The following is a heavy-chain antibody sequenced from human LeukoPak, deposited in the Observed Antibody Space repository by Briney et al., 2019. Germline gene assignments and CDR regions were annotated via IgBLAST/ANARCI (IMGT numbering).Heavy chain of an antibody. D-gene: IGHD6-19*01. CDR3: ARVAGSGWYPGGYFDY. CDR1: GGSISSGTYY. J-gene: IGHJ4*02. CDR2: ISTSGST. Sequence: NPSQTLSLTCTVSGGSISSGTYYWRWIRQPAGKGLEWIGRISTSGSTDYNPSLKSRVTISVDMSKNQFSLKLSSVTAADTAVYYCARVAGSGWYPGGYFDYWGQGTLVTVSS. V-gene: IGHV4-61*02.